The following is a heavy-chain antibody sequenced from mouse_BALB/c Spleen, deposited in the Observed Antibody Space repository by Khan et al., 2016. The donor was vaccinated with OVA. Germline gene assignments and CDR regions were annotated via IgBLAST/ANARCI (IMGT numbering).Heavy chain of an antibody. D-gene: IGHD2-1*01. V-gene: IGHV1-63*01. CDR2: IYPGSGNT. Sequence: QIQLVQSGTELVRPGTSVKISCKASGYAFTDYWLGWVKQRPGHGLEWIGDIYPGSGNTYYNEKFKGKVTLTADKSSSTAYMQLSSLTSEDSAVYFCARDGGNYGWFAYWGQGTLVTVSA. CDR1: GYAFTDYW. J-gene: IGHJ3*01. CDR3: ARDGGNYGWFAY.